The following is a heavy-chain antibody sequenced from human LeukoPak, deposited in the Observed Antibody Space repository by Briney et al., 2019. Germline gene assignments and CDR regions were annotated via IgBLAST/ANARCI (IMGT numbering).Heavy chain of an antibody. V-gene: IGHV4-61*02. Sequence: SETLSLTCTVSGGSISSGSYYWSWIRQPAGKGLEWIGRIYTSGSTNYNPSLKSRVTISVDTSKNQFSLKLSSVTAADTAVYYCAREWAAAGAFDYWGQGTLVTVSS. J-gene: IGHJ4*02. CDR3: AREWAAAGAFDY. D-gene: IGHD6-13*01. CDR2: IYTSGST. CDR1: GGSISSGSYY.